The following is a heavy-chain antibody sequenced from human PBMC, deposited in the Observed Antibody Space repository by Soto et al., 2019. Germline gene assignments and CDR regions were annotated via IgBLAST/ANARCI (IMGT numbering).Heavy chain of an antibody. J-gene: IGHJ6*02. CDR2: NYSTGCT. V-gene: IGHV4-61*01. D-gene: IGHD3-16*01. CDR1: GGSVRSGSYY. Sequence: KTSETLSLTCTVSGGSVRSGSYYWSWMRQPPGKGLEWIGANYSTGCTNYNPSRKSRVTMSVDTSKNQFSLKQIAVTAAADTAVYYCAGVPQAYVDGMDVWGQGTTVTVSS. CDR3: AGVPQAYVDGMDV.